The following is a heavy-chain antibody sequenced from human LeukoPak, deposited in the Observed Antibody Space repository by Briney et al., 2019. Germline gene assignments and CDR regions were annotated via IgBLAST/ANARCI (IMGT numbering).Heavy chain of an antibody. D-gene: IGHD3-22*01. V-gene: IGHV3-23*01. CDR1: GFTFSSYA. Sequence: GGSLRLSCAASGFTFSSYAMSWVRQAPGKGLEWVSAISGSGGGTYYADSVKGRFTISRDNPKNTLYLQMNSLRAEDTAGDYCPKDGRDYYDSSGSPIDYWGQGTLVTVSS. CDR2: ISGSGGGT. CDR3: PKDGRDYYDSSGSPIDY. J-gene: IGHJ4*02.